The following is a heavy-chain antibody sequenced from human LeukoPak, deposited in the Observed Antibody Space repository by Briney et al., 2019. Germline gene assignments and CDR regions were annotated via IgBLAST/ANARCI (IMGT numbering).Heavy chain of an antibody. J-gene: IGHJ6*03. CDR1: GGSISSNSYD. V-gene: IGHV4-39*01. CDR3: ARHVPYFYGSGSYNSYYYYYMDV. CDR2: IHYSGST. Sequence: SETLSLTCTVSGGSISSNSYDWGWIRQPPGKGLEWIGSIHYSGSTYYNPSLKSRVTISVDTSKNQFSLKLSSVTAADTAVYYCARHVPYFYGSGSYNSYYYYYMDVWGKGTTVTISS. D-gene: IGHD3-10*01.